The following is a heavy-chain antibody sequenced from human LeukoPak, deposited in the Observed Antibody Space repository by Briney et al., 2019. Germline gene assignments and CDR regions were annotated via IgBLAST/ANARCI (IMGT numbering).Heavy chain of an antibody. CDR3: ANLLAAAGILDY. J-gene: IGHJ4*02. Sequence: GGSLRLSCAASGFTFSSYAMSWVRQAPGKGLEWVSAISGSGGSTYYADSVKGRFTISRDNSKNTLYLQMNRLRAEDTAVYYCANLLAAAGILDYWGQGTLVTVSS. CDR1: GFTFSSYA. D-gene: IGHD6-13*01. CDR2: ISGSGGST. V-gene: IGHV3-23*01.